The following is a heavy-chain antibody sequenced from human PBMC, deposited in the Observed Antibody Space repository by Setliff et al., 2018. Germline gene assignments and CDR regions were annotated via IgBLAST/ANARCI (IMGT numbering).Heavy chain of an antibody. D-gene: IGHD3-3*01. Sequence: SETLSLTCVVSGSSMTGRYIWGWIRQPPGKGLEWIGSMYFSGSTYYNPSLKSRVTMSIDTSKNQFSLSLTSVTAEDTAVYYCARMSGFQYIDVWDKGTTVTVSS. CDR3: ARMSGFQYIDV. CDR2: MYFSGST. CDR1: GSSMTGRYI. J-gene: IGHJ6*03. V-gene: IGHV4-38-2*01.